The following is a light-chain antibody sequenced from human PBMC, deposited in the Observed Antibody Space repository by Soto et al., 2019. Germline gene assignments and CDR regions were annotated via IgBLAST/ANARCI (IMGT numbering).Light chain of an antibody. CDR1: SSDVGGYNY. CDR2: EVT. CDR3: CSHAGSHYYV. V-gene: IGLV2-8*01. J-gene: IGLJ1*01. Sequence: QSVLTQPPSASGSPGQSVTISCTGTSSDVGGYNYVSWYQQHPGKAPKLLIYEVTKRPSGVPDRFSGSKSGNTASLTVSGLQADDEAEYYCCSHAGSHYYVFGTGTKVTVL.